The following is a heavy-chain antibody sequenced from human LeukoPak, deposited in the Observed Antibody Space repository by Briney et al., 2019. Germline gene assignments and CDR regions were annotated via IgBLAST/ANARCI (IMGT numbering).Heavy chain of an antibody. D-gene: IGHD6-13*01. J-gene: IGHJ4*02. Sequence: GGSLRLSCAASGFTFSSYAMHWVRQAPGKGLEWVAVISYDGSNKYYADSVKGRFTISRDNSKNTLYLQMNSLRAEDTAVYYCGRDLIVAIWSFDYWGQGTLVTVSS. CDR2: ISYDGSNK. V-gene: IGHV3-30*04. CDR3: GRDLIVAIWSFDY. CDR1: GFTFSSYA.